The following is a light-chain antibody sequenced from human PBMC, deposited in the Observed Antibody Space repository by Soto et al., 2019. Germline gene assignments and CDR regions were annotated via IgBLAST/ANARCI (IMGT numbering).Light chain of an antibody. V-gene: IGKV3-15*01. CDR3: HQYNDWPFT. J-gene: IGKJ3*01. CDR2: GVS. Sequence: EIVMTQSPGTLSVSPGERATLSCRASQSVSVNLAWYQQKPGQAPRLLIYGVSTRATGIPARFSGSEAGTECTLTISSLQSEDFAVYYCHQYNDWPFTFGPGTKVDIK. CDR1: QSVSVN.